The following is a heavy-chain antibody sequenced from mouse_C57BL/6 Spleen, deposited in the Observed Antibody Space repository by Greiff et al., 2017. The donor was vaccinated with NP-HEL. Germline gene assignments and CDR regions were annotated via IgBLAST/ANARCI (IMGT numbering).Heavy chain of an antibody. CDR2: IWGVGST. Sequence: VQGVESGPGLVAPSQSLSITCTVSGFSLTSYGVDWVRQSPGKGLEWLGVIWGVGSTNYNSALKSRLSISKDNSKSQVFLKMNSLQTDDTAMYYCASADSSGDLFAYWGQGTLVTVSA. J-gene: IGHJ3*01. D-gene: IGHD3-2*02. CDR1: GFSLTSYG. CDR3: ASADSSGDLFAY. V-gene: IGHV2-6*01.